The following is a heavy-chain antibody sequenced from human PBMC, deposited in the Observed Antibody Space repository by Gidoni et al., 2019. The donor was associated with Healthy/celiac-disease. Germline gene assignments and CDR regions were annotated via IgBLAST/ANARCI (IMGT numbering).Heavy chain of an antibody. CDR2: IYYSGST. Sequence: QVQLQESDPGLVTPSETLSLTCTRPGGSISSSYWSWIRQPPGKGLEWIGYIYYSGSTNYNPSLKSRVTISVDTSKNQFSLKLSSVTAADTAVYYCARDQYYYGSGSYYDYWGQGTLVTVSS. J-gene: IGHJ4*02. D-gene: IGHD3-10*01. CDR3: ARDQYYYGSGSYYDY. CDR1: GGSISSSY. V-gene: IGHV4-59*01.